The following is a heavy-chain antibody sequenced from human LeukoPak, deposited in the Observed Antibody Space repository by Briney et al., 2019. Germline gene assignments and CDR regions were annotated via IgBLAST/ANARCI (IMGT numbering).Heavy chain of an antibody. CDR3: ARDPYSGAYGNTYYYYMDV. Sequence: PGGSLRLSCAASGFTFSSYGMHWVRQTPGKGLEWISSITTSSTYTLYADSVKGRFTISRDHARNSLYLQMNSLTAEDPAVYYCARDPYSGAYGNTYYYYMDVWGKGTTVTISS. V-gene: IGHV3-21*01. CDR2: ITTSSTYT. CDR1: GFTFSSYG. D-gene: IGHD1-26*01. J-gene: IGHJ6*03.